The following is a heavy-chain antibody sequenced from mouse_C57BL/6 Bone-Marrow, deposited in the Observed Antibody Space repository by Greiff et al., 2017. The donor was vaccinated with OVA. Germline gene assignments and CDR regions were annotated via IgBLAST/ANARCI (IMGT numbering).Heavy chain of an antibody. CDR2: IYPGDGDT. V-gene: IGHV1-82*01. Sequence: VKVVESGPELVKPGASVKISCKASGYAFSSSWMNWVKQRPGKGLEWIGRIYPGDGDTNYNGKFKGKATLTADKSSSTAYMQLSSLTSEDSAVYFCARSLRLGYWGQGTTLTVSS. D-gene: IGHD3-2*02. CDR3: ARSLRLGY. J-gene: IGHJ2*01. CDR1: GYAFSSSW.